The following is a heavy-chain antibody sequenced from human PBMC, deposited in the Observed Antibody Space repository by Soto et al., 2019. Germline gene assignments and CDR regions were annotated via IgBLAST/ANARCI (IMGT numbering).Heavy chain of an antibody. CDR2: IKQDGSEK. V-gene: IGHV3-7*03. CDR1: GFTFSSYW. CDR3: ARGGGIAAAGSFDYYYYGMDV. D-gene: IGHD6-13*01. Sequence: GGSLRLSCAASGFTFSSYWMSWVRQAPGKGLEWVANIKQDGSEKYYVDSVKGRFTISRDNAKNSLYLQMNSLRAEDTAVYYCARGGGIAAAGSFDYYYYGMDVGGQGTTVTVS. J-gene: IGHJ6*02.